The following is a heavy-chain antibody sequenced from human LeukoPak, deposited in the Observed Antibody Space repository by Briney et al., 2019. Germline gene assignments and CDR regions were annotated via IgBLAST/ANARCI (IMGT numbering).Heavy chain of an antibody. V-gene: IGHV3-43*01. CDR1: GFNFDDYT. Sequence: PGGSLRLSCAASGFNFDDYTMHWVRQAPGKGLEWVSLISWDGGSTYYADSVKGRFTISRDNSKNSLSLQMNSLRTEDTALYYCGKGSSSSPYYGMDVWGQGTTVTVSS. CDR3: GKGSSSSPYYGMDV. D-gene: IGHD6-6*01. J-gene: IGHJ6*02. CDR2: ISWDGGST.